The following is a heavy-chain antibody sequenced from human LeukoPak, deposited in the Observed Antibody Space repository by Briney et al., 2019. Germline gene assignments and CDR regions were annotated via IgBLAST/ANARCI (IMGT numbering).Heavy chain of an antibody. CDR1: GFTFSSYG. D-gene: IGHD7-27*01. Sequence: PGRSLRLSCAASGFTFSSYGMHWVRQAPGQGLEWVAVIWYDGSNKYYADSVKGRFTISRDNSKNTLYLQMNSLRAEDTAVYYCARDLWGEYYYYYYGMDVWGQVTTVTVSS. CDR2: IWYDGSNK. J-gene: IGHJ6*02. V-gene: IGHV3-33*01. CDR3: ARDLWGEYYYYYYGMDV.